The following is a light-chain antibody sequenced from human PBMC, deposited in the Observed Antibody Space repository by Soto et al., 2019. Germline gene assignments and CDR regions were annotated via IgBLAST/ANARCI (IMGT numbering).Light chain of an antibody. J-gene: IGKJ1*01. CDR3: QQYNSFST. Sequence: DIQMTQSPSTLSASVGDRVTITCRASQSISSWLAWYQQKPGKAPKLLIYKTSTLETGVPSRFSGSGSGTEFTLTITSLQADDFAIYYCQQYNSFSTFGQGTKVDIK. CDR2: KTS. CDR1: QSISSW. V-gene: IGKV1-5*03.